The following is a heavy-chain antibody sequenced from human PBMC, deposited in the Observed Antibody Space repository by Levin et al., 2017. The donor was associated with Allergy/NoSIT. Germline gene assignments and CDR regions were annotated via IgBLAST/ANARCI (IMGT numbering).Heavy chain of an antibody. CDR3: ARVDVSIPWASDY. CDR1: GFTFSSCS. J-gene: IGHJ4*02. V-gene: IGHV3-48*01. CDR2: ISSSGTTI. Sequence: GGSLRLSCAASGFTFSSCSMNWVRQAPGKGLEWVSYISSSGTTIYYADSVKGRFTISRDNAKNSLYLQMNSLRAEDTALYYCARVDVSIPWASDYWGQGTLVTVSS. D-gene: IGHD2-21*01.